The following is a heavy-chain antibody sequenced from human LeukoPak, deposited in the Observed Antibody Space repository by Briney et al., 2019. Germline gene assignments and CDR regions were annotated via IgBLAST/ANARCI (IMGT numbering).Heavy chain of an antibody. CDR1: GFTFSSYW. J-gene: IGHJ4*02. V-gene: IGHV3-74*01. CDR3: AGDPYDFWSGYSYYFDY. D-gene: IGHD3-3*01. CDR2: INTDGSST. Sequence: GGSLRLSCAASGFTFSSYWMHWVRQAPGKGLVWVSRINTDGSSTSYADSVKGRFTISRDNAKNTLYLQMNSLRAEDTAVYYCAGDPYDFWSGYSYYFDYWGQGTLVTVSS.